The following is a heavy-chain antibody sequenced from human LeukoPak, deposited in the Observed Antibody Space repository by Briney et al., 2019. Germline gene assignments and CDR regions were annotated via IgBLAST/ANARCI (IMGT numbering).Heavy chain of an antibody. CDR3: ARGWLLGPFDY. D-gene: IGHD3-22*01. CDR2: IYTSGST. V-gene: IGHV4-4*09. Sequence: SETLSLTCTVSGGSISSYYWSWIRQPPGKGLEWIGYIYTSGSTNYNPSPKSRVTISVDTSKNQFSLKLSSVTAADTAVYYCARGWLLGPFDYWGQGTLVTVSS. CDR1: GGSISSYY. J-gene: IGHJ4*02.